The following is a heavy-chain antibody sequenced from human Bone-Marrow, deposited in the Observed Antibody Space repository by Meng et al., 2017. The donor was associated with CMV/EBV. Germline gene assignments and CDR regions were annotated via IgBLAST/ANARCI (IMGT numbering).Heavy chain of an antibody. CDR2: IANSGSTI. CDR1: GFAFSDSY. D-gene: IGHD2-15*01. V-gene: IGHV3-11*01. Sequence: LSLTCVASGFAFSDSYMSWIRQAPGKGLEWISYIANSGSTIYYADSVKGRFTISRDNAKNSLYLQMNSLRAEDTAVYYCARDQDRGYCNGDRCYRSRASDIWGQGTMVTVSS. J-gene: IGHJ3*02. CDR3: ARDQDRGYCNGDRCYRSRASDI.